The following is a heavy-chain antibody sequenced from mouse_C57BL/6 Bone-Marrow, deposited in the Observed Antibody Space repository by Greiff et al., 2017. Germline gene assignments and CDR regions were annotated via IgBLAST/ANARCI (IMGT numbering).Heavy chain of an antibody. CDR2: ILPGSGST. J-gene: IGHJ1*03. CDR1: GYTFTGYW. Sequence: QVQLKQSGAELMKPGASVKLSCKATGYTFTGYWIEWVKQRPGHGLEWIGEILPGSGSTNYNEKFKGKATLTADTSSNTAYMQLSSLTTEDSAIYDCARYPDWYFDVWGTGTTVTVSS. CDR3: ARYPDWYFDV. V-gene: IGHV1-9*01.